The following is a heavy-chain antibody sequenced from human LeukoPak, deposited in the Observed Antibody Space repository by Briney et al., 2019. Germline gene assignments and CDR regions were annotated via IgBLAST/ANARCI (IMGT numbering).Heavy chain of an antibody. V-gene: IGHV4-34*01. CDR3: ARETVMAVAGTNDDTYYFDY. CDR1: GGSFSGYY. D-gene: IGHD6-19*01. J-gene: IGHJ4*02. CDR2: INHSGST. Sequence: ASETLSLTCAVYGGSFSGYYWSWIRQPPGKGLEWIGEINHSGSTNYNPSLKSRVTISVDTSKNQFSLKLSSVTAADTAVYCARETVMAVAGTNDDTYYFDYWGRGTLVTVSS.